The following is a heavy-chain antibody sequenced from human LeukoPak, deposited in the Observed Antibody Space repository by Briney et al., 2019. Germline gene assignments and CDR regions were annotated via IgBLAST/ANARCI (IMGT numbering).Heavy chain of an antibody. CDR1: GFTFSTYS. D-gene: IGHD6-13*01. CDR3: AKAASSSWPSYYYGMDV. J-gene: IGHJ6*02. V-gene: IGHV3-48*01. CDR2: ISGTSSLI. Sequence: GGSLRLSCAASGFTFSTYSMNWVRQAPGKGLEWVSYISGTSSLIYYADSVKGRFTISKDNSKNTVYLQMSSLGVDDTAVYYCAKAASSSWPSYYYGMDVWGQGTTVTVSS.